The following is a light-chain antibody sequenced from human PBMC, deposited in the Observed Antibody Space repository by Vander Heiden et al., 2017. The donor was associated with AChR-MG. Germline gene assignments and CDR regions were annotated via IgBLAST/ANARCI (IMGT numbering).Light chain of an antibody. CDR1: SSDVGGYNY. CDR3: CSYAGSYSYV. Sequence: QSALTQPRSVSGSPGQSVTISCTGTSSDVGGYNYVSWYQQHPGKAPKLTIYDVSKRPSGVPDRFSGSKSGNTASLTISGLQAEEEADYYCCSYAGSYSYVFGTGTKVTVL. CDR2: DVS. J-gene: IGLJ1*01. V-gene: IGLV2-11*01.